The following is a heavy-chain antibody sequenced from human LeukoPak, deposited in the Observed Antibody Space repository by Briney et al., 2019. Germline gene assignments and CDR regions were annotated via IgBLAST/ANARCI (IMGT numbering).Heavy chain of an antibody. CDR2: IYYSGST. D-gene: IGHD4-23*01. J-gene: IGHJ6*03. CDR3: ARVTGPYYYYYMDV. V-gene: IGHV4-39*07. Sequence: PSETLSLTCTVSGGSINSSSYYWGWIRQPPGKGLEWIGSIYYSGSTYYNPSLKSRVTISVDTSKNQFSLKLSSVTAADTAVYYCARVTGPYYYYYMDVWGKGTTVTVSS. CDR1: GGSINSSSYY.